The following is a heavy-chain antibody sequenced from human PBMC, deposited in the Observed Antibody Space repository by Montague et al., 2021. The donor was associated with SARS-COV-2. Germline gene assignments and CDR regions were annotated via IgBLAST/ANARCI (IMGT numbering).Heavy chain of an antibody. CDR1: GFTFSSYA. D-gene: IGHD6-25*01. CDR3: ARDSGAQMDV. V-gene: IGHV3-30-3*01. J-gene: IGHJ6*02. CDR2: ISYDGSNK. Sequence: SLRLSCAASGFTFSSYAMHWVRQSPGKGLEWVAVISYDGSNKYYSDSVKGRFTISRDNSKNTLYLQMNSLRAEDTAVYYCARDSGAQMDVWGQGTTVTVSS.